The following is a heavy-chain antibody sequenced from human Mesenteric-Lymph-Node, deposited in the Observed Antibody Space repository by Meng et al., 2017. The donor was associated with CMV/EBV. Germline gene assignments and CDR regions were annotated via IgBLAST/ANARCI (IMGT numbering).Heavy chain of an antibody. CDR2: MNLNSGNT. J-gene: IGHJ4*02. D-gene: IGHD1-1*01. V-gene: IGHV1-8*01. CDR3: ARVWRSIDY. Sequence: VYFLASGYPLTSYDINWVRQDAGQGLEWMGWMNLNSGNTGYTQKFQGRVTMTRSTSLSIAYMELSSLGSEDAAVYCCARVWRSIDYWGQGTLVTVSS. CDR1: GYPLTSYD.